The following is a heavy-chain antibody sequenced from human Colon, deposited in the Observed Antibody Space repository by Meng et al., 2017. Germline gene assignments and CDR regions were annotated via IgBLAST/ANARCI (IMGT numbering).Heavy chain of an antibody. J-gene: IGHJ2*01. CDR2: IYYTGST. CDR1: GGSISPYW. CDR3: ARNRDSGL. D-gene: IGHD1-14*01. V-gene: IGHV4-59*01. Sequence: GSLRLSCTVSGGSISPYWWTWIRQPPGKGLEWIGNIYYTGSTNYDPSLKSRVTISVDTSKNQFSLSLSSVTAADTAVYYCARNRDSGLWGRGTLVTVSS.